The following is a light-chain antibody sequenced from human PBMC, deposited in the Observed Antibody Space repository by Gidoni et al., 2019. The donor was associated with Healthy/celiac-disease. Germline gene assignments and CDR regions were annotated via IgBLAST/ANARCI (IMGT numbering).Light chain of an antibody. V-gene: IGKV3-11*01. CDR2: DAS. Sequence: EIVLKQSPATLSLSPGERATLSCRASQSVSSYLAWYQQKPGQAPRLLIDDASNRATGIPARFSGSGSGTDFTLTISSLEPEDFAVYYCQQRSNWLYTFXQXTKLEIK. J-gene: IGKJ2*01. CDR1: QSVSSY. CDR3: QQRSNWLYT.